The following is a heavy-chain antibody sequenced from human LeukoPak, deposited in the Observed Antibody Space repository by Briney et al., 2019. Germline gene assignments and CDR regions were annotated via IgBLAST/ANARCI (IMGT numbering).Heavy chain of an antibody. V-gene: IGHV1-18*01. CDR3: ARVDLTYYYDSSGYDFDY. D-gene: IGHD3-22*01. J-gene: IGHJ4*02. CDR2: ISAYNGNT. Sequence: ASVKVSCKASGYTFTSYGISWVRQAPGQELEWMGWISAYNGNTNYAQKLQGRVTMTTDTSTSTAYMELRSLRSDDTAVYYCARVDLTYYYDSSGYDFDYWGQGTLVTVSS. CDR1: GYTFTSYG.